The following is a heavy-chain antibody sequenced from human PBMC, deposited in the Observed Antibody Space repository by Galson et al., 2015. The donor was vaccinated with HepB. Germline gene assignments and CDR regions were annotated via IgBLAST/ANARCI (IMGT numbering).Heavy chain of an antibody. CDR3: ARAVPHPGSGYYDYYYGMDV. CDR2: IIPILGIA. J-gene: IGHJ6*02. D-gene: IGHD3-22*01. Sequence: SVKVSCKASGGTFSSYAISWVRQAPGQGLEWMGRIIPILGIANYAQKFQGRVTITADKSTSTAYMELSSLRSEDTAVYYCARAVPHPGSGYYDYYYGMDVWGQGTTVTVSS. CDR1: GGTFSSYA. V-gene: IGHV1-69*04.